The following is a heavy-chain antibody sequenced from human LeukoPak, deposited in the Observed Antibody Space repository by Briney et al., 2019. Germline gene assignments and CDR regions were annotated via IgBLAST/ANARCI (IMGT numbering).Heavy chain of an antibody. D-gene: IGHD4-17*01. CDR3: ARGEMTTVKFFDY. V-gene: IGHV3-33*01. J-gene: IGHJ4*02. CDR1: GFTFSSYG. Sequence: PGRSLRLSCAASGFTFSSYGMHWVRQAPGKGLEWVAVIWYDGSNKYYADSVKGRFTISRDNSKNTLYLQMSSLRAEDTAVYYCARGEMTTVKFFDYWGQGTLVTVSS. CDR2: IWYDGSNK.